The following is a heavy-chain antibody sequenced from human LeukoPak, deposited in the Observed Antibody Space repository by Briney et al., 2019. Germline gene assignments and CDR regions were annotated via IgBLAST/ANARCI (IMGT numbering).Heavy chain of an antibody. CDR2: ISGSGGST. V-gene: IGHV3-23*01. CDR3: AKPRSYSSGWYRVFDY. J-gene: IGHJ4*02. CDR1: GFTFSDNY. Sequence: GGSLRLSCAASGFTFSDNYMTWVRQAPGKGLEWVSAISGSGGSTYYADSVKGRFTISRDNSKNTLYLQMNSLRAEDTAVYYCAKPRSYSSGWYRVFDYWGRGTLVTVSS. D-gene: IGHD6-19*01.